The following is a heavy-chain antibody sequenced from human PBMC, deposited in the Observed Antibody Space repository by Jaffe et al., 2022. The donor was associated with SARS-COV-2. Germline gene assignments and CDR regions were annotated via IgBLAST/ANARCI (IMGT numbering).Heavy chain of an antibody. CDR3: ARGHDFWSGYHGMDV. D-gene: IGHD3-3*01. V-gene: IGHV4-61*02. CDR1: GGSISSGSYY. J-gene: IGHJ6*02. CDR2: IYTSGST. Sequence: QVQLQESGPGLVKPSQTLSLTCTVSGGSISSGSYYWSWIRQPAGKGLEWIGRIYTSGSTNYNPSLKSRVTISVDTSKNQFSLKLSSVTAADTAVYYCARGHDFWSGYHGMDVWGQGTTVTVSS.